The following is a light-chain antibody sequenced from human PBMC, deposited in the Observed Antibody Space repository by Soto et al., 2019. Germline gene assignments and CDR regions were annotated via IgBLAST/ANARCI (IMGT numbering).Light chain of an antibody. J-gene: IGKJ4*01. V-gene: IGKV2-28*01. Sequence: MVLTQSPLSLPAHSGEPASISRRSSQRLLHSNGYNYLDWYLQKPGQSPQLLIYLGSNRASGVPDRFSGSGSGTDFTLTISSLQPEDFATYYCQQSYSTPLTFGGGTKVDIK. CDR2: LGS. CDR3: QQSYSTPLT. CDR1: QRLLHSNGYNY.